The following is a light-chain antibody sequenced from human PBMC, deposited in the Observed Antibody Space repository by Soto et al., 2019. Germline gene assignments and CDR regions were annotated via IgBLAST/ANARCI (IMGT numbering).Light chain of an antibody. Sequence: QSALTQPASVSGSPGQSITISCTGASSDVGGYNYVSWYHQHPGKAPKLMIYEVSNRPSGVSSRFSGSKSGNTASLTISGLQSEDEADYYCSSYTDSRTYVFGTGTTVTV. V-gene: IGLV2-14*01. CDR3: SSYTDSRTYV. CDR2: EVS. J-gene: IGLJ1*01. CDR1: SSDVGGYNY.